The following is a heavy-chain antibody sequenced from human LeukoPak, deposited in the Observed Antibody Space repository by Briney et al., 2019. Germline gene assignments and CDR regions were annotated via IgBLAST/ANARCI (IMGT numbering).Heavy chain of an antibody. D-gene: IGHD3-10*01. Sequence: SQTLSLTCAISGGSVSSNSAAWNWIRQSPSRGLEWLGRTYYRSKWYNDYAVSVKSRITINPDTSKNQFSLQLNSVTPEDTAVYYCAKSSVLLWFGELLHWFDPWGQGTLVTVSS. V-gene: IGHV6-1*01. J-gene: IGHJ5*02. CDR3: AKSSVLLWFGELLHWFDP. CDR1: GGSVSSNSAA. CDR2: TYYRSKWYN.